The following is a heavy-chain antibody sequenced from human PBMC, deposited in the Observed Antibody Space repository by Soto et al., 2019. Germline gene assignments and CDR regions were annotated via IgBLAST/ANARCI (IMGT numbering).Heavy chain of an antibody. CDR3: ARDSSGYYYPGPFDY. Sequence: SSETLSLTCTVSGGSISSGDYYWSWIRQPPGKGLEWIGYIYYSGSTYYNPSLKSRVTISVDTSKNQFSLKLSSVTAADTAVYYCARDSSGYYYPGPFDYWGQGTLVTVSS. J-gene: IGHJ4*02. D-gene: IGHD3-22*01. V-gene: IGHV4-30-4*01. CDR2: IYYSGST. CDR1: GGSISSGDYY.